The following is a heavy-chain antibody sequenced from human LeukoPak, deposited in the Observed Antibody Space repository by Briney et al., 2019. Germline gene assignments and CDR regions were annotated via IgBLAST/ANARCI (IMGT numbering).Heavy chain of an antibody. CDR2: ITPLFGTA. J-gene: IGHJ4*02. Sequence: SVKVSCKASGGTFSKYTISRVRQRPGQGLEWMGGITPLFGTANYAQKFQGRVTITADESASTAYMELSSLRSDDAAVYYCARGWLAETTVVTPYNYWGQGTLVTVSS. V-gene: IGHV1-69*01. D-gene: IGHD4-23*01. CDR1: GGTFSKYT. CDR3: ARGWLAETTVVTPYNY.